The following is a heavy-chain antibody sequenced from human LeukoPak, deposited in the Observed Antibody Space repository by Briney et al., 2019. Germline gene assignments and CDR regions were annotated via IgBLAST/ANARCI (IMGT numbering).Heavy chain of an antibody. CDR1: GGTLSSYS. Sequence: SVKVSCKVSGGTLSSYSISWVRQAPGQGLEWMGGIIPLFGTPNYAQKFQDRVTITTDESTSTVYMELTSLRNADTAVYYCAGDYTYCSDGLCRPQFDYWGQGTVVTVSS. CDR3: AGDYTYCSDGLCRPQFDY. J-gene: IGHJ4*02. D-gene: IGHD5-24*01. CDR2: IIPLFGTP. V-gene: IGHV1-69*05.